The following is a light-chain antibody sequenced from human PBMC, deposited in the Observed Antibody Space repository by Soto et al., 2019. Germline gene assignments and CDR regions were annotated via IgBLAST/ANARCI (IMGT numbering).Light chain of an antibody. CDR1: SSDVGGYNY. CDR2: EVS. CDR3: SSFTSSNTWV. Sequence: QSALTQPASVSGSPGQSITISRSRSSSDVGGYNYVSWYQQHPGKAPKLMIYEVSNRPSGVSDRFSGSKSGNTASLTISGLQADDEADYYCSSFTSSNTWVFGGGTKVTVL. V-gene: IGLV2-14*01. J-gene: IGLJ3*02.